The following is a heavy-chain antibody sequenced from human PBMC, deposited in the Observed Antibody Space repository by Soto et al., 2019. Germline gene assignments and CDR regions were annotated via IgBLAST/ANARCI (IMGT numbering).Heavy chain of an antibody. CDR3: AKTIYSSVETYYYDSSGYFDY. CDR1: GFTFSSYA. J-gene: IGHJ4*02. CDR2: ISGSGGST. D-gene: IGHD3-22*01. Sequence: GGSLRLSCAASGFTFSSYAMSWVRQAPGKGLEWVSAISGSGGSTYYADSVKGRFTISRDNSKNTLYLQMNSLRAEDTALYYCAKTIYSSVETYYYDSSGYFDYWGQGTLVTVSS. V-gene: IGHV3-23*01.